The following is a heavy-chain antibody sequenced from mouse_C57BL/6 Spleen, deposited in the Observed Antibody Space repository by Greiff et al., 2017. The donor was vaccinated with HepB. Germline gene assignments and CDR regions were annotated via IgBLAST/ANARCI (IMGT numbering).Heavy chain of an antibody. Sequence: EVQRVESGPGLVKPSQSLSLTCSVTGYSITSGYYWNWIRQFPGNKLEWMGYISYDGSNNYNPSLKNRISITRDTSKNQFFLKLNSVTTEDTATYYCARGSNYGYFDVWGTGTTVTVSS. CDR1: GYSITSGYY. D-gene: IGHD2-5*01. J-gene: IGHJ1*03. CDR3: ARGSNYGYFDV. CDR2: ISYDGSN. V-gene: IGHV3-6*01.